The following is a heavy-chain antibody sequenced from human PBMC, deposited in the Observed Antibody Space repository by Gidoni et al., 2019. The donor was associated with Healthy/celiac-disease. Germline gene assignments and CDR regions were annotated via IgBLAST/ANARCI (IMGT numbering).Heavy chain of an antibody. Sequence: EVQLVESGGGLVKPGGSLRLSCAASGFTFISYRMHLVRQAPGQGLECVSSISSSISYIYYADSVKGRFTISRDNAKNSLYLQMNSLRAEDTAVYYCARDGYTPPDGDYGSGWFDPWGQGTLVTVSS. CDR3: ARDGYTPPDGDYGSGWFDP. J-gene: IGHJ5*02. CDR2: ISSSISYI. CDR1: GFTFISYR. D-gene: IGHD4-17*01. V-gene: IGHV3-21*01.